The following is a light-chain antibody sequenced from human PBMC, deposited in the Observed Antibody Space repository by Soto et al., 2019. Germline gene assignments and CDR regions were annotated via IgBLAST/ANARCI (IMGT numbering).Light chain of an antibody. J-gene: IGKJ1*01. CDR2: GAS. V-gene: IGKV3-20*01. CDR3: QQYVTSRRT. CDR1: QSVSSN. Sequence: EIVMTQSPATLSVSPVERATLSRTASQSVSSNLAWYQQKPGQAPRLLIYGASSRAAGIPDRFSGSGAGTDFTLTINRLEPEDVAVYYCQQYVTSRRTFGPGTKVDIK.